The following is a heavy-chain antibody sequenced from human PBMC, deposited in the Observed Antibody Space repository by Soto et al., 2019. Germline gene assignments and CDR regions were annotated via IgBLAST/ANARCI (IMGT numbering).Heavy chain of an antibody. D-gene: IGHD3-3*01. V-gene: IGHV3-66*01. J-gene: IGHJ6*04. CDR3: ARNYYDFWSGTLDV. CDR1: GVIVRNKD. CDR2: IYSDYTT. Sequence: GGSLKLSCAASGVIVRNKDVGGVRQAPGKGLEWVSVIYSDYTTYYADSVRGRFTISGDNSKNTLYLQMNSLRAEDTAVYYCARNYYDFWSGTLDVWGKGTTVTVSS.